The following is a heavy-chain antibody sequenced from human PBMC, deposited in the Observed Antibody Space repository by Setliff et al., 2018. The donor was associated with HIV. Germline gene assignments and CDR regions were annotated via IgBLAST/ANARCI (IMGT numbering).Heavy chain of an antibody. V-gene: IGHV4-38-2*02. Sequence: SETLSLTCTVSGYSISTGHNWGCIRQPPGKGLEWIGSMHHSGGTYYNPSLKTRVTISLDTSKNQFSLNLSSVTAADTAVYYCVRGGSWGIIWGQGTVVTVSS. D-gene: IGHD3-16*01. CDR2: MHHSGGT. CDR3: VRGGSWGII. J-gene: IGHJ3*02. CDR1: GYSISTGHN.